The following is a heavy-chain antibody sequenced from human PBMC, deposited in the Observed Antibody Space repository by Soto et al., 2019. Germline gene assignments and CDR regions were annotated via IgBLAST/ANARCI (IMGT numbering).Heavy chain of an antibody. J-gene: IGHJ4*02. V-gene: IGHV3-66*01. CDR3: AREYCISTSCLDY. CDR2: IYSGGST. Sequence: VQLVESGGGLVQPGGSLRLSCAASGFTVSSNYMTWVRQAPGKGLEWVSVIYSGGSTYYADSVKGRFTISRDNSKNTLYLQMNSLRAEDTAVYYCAREYCISTSCLDYWGQGTLVTVSS. CDR1: GFTVSSNY. D-gene: IGHD2-2*01.